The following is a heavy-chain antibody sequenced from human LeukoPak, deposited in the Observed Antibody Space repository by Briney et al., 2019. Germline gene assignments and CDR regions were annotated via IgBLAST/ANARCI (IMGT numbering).Heavy chain of an antibody. Sequence: PETLSLACAVYVGSFSGYYWRWIRQPPGKGLEWIGEINHSGSTNYNPSLKSRFTISVDTSKNQFSLKLSSVTAANTAVYYCARVLYSSSWYYFDYWGQGTLVTVSS. CDR3: ARVLYSSSWYYFDY. J-gene: IGHJ4*02. D-gene: IGHD6-13*01. CDR2: INHSGST. CDR1: VGSFSGYY. V-gene: IGHV4-34*01.